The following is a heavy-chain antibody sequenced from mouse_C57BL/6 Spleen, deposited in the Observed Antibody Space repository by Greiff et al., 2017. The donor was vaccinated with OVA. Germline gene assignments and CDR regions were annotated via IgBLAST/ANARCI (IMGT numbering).Heavy chain of an antibody. Sequence: QVQLQQSGAELARPGASVKMSCKASGYTFTSYTMHWVNQRPGQGLEWIGYINPSSGYTKYNQKFKDKATLTADKSSSTAYMQLSSLTSEDSAVYYCAKEGQLAWFAYWGQGTRVTVSA. CDR2: INPSSGYT. CDR3: AKEGQLAWFAY. D-gene: IGHD4-1*02. CDR1: GYTFTSYT. J-gene: IGHJ3*01. V-gene: IGHV1-4*01.